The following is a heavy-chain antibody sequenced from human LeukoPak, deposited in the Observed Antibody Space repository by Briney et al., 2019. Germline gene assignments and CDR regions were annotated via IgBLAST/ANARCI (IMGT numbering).Heavy chain of an antibody. J-gene: IGHJ4*02. CDR2: ISGSGGST. V-gene: IGHV3-23*01. D-gene: IGHD5-18*01. Sequence: LTGGSLRLSCSASGFAFRSYAMSWVRQAPGKGLEWVSAISGSGGSTYYPDSVKGRFTISRDNSKNTLYLQMNNLLAEDTAVYYCAKSTGYSYGYFDYWGQGTLVTVSS. CDR1: GFAFRSYA. CDR3: AKSTGYSYGYFDY.